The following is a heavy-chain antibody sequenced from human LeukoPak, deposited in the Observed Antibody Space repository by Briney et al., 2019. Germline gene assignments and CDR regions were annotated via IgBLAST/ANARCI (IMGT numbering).Heavy chain of an antibody. J-gene: IGHJ5*02. CDR3: AKDRSVNYYNPNWFDP. CDR2: ISSSSDTI. CDR1: GFPFSSYS. Sequence: GGSLRLSCAASGFPFSSYSMNWVRQAPGKGLEWVSYISSSSDTIYYADSVKGRFTISRDNAKNSLYLQMNSLRADDTAVYYCAKDRSVNYYNPNWFDPWGRGTLVTVSS. V-gene: IGHV3-48*01. D-gene: IGHD3-10*01.